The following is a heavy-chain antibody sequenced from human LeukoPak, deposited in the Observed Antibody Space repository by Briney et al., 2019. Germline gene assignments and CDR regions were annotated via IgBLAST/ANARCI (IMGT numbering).Heavy chain of an antibody. CDR1: GGSISSYY. J-gene: IGHJ4*02. Sequence: SETLSLTCTVSGGSISSYYWSWIRQPPGKGLEWIGYIYYSGSTNYNPSLKSRVTISADTSKNQFSLNLSSVTAADTAMYYCARLRSPGDFDYWGQGTLVTVSS. CDR3: ARLRSPGDFDY. D-gene: IGHD1-26*01. V-gene: IGHV4-59*12. CDR2: IYYSGST.